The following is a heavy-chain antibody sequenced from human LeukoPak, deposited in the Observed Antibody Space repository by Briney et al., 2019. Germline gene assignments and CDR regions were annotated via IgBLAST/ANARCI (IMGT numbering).Heavy chain of an antibody. J-gene: IGHJ4*02. CDR2: ISGSGGST. Sequence: GGSLRLSCAASGFTFSSYAMSWVRQAPGKGLEWVSAISGSGGSTYYADSVKGRFTISRDNSKDTLYLQMNSLRAEDTAVYYCAKDSHVTIFGVVIESPFDYWGQGTLVTVSS. V-gene: IGHV3-23*01. D-gene: IGHD3-3*01. CDR1: GFTFSSYA. CDR3: AKDSHVTIFGVVIESPFDY.